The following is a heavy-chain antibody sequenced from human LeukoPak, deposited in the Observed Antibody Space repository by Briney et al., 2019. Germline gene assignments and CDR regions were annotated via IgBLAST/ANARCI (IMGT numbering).Heavy chain of an antibody. CDR1: GGSISSSNW. D-gene: IGHD5-12*01. J-gene: IGHJ6*03. V-gene: IGHV4-4*02. Sequence: SETLSLTCAVSGGSISSSNWWSWVRQPPGKGLEWIGEIYHSGSTNYNPSLKSRVTISVDKSKNQFSLKLSSVTAADTAVYYCARDRGYSGYVSYYYYMDVWGKGTTVTVSS. CDR2: IYHSGST. CDR3: ARDRGYSGYVSYYYYMDV.